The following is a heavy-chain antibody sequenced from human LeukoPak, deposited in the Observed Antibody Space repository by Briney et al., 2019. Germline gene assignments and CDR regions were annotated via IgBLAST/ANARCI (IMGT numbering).Heavy chain of an antibody. V-gene: IGHV3-30*01. Sequence: GGSLRLSCAASGFTFSSYAMHWVRQAPGKGLEWVAVISYDGSNKYYADSVKGRFTISRDNSKNTLYLQMNSLRAEDTAVYYCARDSPYQLLYRGFGYWGQGTLVTVSS. D-gene: IGHD2-2*02. CDR2: ISYDGSNK. J-gene: IGHJ4*02. CDR1: GFTFSSYA. CDR3: ARDSPYQLLYRGFGY.